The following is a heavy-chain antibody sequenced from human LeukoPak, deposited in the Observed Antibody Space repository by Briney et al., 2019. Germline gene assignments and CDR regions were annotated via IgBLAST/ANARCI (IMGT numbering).Heavy chain of an antibody. V-gene: IGHV4-38-2*01. CDR3: ARAGWIISSGIDY. CDR2: IYHIGST. Sequence: PSETLSLTCGVSGYSISRGYYWAWIRQPPGKGLEWIGTIYHIGSTYYNPSLESRVTISVDTSKNEFSLNLNSVTAADTAVYYCARAGWIISSGIDYWGQRALVTVSS. CDR1: GYSISRGYY. D-gene: IGHD2-2*03. J-gene: IGHJ4*02.